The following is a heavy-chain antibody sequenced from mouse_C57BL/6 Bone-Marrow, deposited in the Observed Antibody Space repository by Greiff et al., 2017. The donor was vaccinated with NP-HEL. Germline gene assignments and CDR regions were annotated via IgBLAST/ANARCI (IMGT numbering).Heavy chain of an antibody. V-gene: IGHV14-2*01. D-gene: IGHD1-1*01. CDR2: IDPEDGET. J-gene: IGHJ1*03. CDR3: ARGTTVWYFDV. Sequence: VQLQQSGAELVKPGASVKLSCTASGFNITDYYMHWVKQRTEQGLEWIGRIDPEDGETKYAPKFQGKATITADTSSNTAYLQLSSLTSEDTAVYYCARGTTVWYFDVWGTGTTVTVSS. CDR1: GFNITDYY.